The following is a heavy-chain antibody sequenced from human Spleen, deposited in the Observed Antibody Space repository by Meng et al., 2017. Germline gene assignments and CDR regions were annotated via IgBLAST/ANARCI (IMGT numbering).Heavy chain of an antibody. J-gene: IGHJ4*02. CDR3: AREPAGGSADY. D-gene: IGHD6-13*01. V-gene: IGHV1-69*10. CDR1: GGTFSSYA. CDR2: IIPILGIA. Sequence: QVQLVQSGAEGKNPGSSGKVSCKASGGTFSSYAISWVRQAPGQGLEWMGGIIPILGIANYAQKFQGRVTITADKSTSTAYMELSSLRSEDTAMYYCAREPAGGSADYWGQGTLVTVSS.